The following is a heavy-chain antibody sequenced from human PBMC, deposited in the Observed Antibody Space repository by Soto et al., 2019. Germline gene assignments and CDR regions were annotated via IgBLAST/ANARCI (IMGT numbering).Heavy chain of an antibody. CDR1: GFTFSSYS. CDR3: XXXXXX. J-gene: IGHJ4*02. V-gene: IGHV3-21*01. CDR2: ISSSSSYI. Sequence: EVQLVESGGGLVKPGGSLRLSCAASGFTFSSYSMNWVRQAPGKGLEWVSSISSSSSYIYYADSVKGRFTISRDNAKNSLXXXXXXXXXXXXXXXXXXXXXXXXXQGTLVTVSS.